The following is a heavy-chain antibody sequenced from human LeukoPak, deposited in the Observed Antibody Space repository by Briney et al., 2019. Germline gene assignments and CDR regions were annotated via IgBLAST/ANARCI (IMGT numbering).Heavy chain of an antibody. CDR3: ATICGSTPVY. CDR2: INPNSGGT. J-gene: IGHJ4*02. D-gene: IGHD6-13*01. CDR1: GYTFTGYY. V-gene: IGHV1-2*06. Sequence: ASVKVSCKASGYTFTGYYRHWVRQAPGQGLECMGRINPNSGGTNYAQKFQGRVTMTRDTSISTAYIELSSQRSGDTAAYNSATICGSTPVYWRQGTLVTVSS.